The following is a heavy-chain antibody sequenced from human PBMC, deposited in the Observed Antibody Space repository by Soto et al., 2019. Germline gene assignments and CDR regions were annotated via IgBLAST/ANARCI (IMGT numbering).Heavy chain of an antibody. V-gene: IGHV3-15*01. CDR3: TTDWSTTMNTFDY. CDR2: IKSKSAGGTT. CDR1: GFTFNNAL. J-gene: IGHJ4*02. Sequence: GGSLRRSCAASGFTFNNALMTWVRQAPGKGLEWVGRIKSKSAGGTTDYAAPVKGRFTISRDDSKNTLYLRMNSLKTEDTAVYYCTTDWSTTMNTFDYWGQGTLVTVSS. D-gene: IGHD4-17*01.